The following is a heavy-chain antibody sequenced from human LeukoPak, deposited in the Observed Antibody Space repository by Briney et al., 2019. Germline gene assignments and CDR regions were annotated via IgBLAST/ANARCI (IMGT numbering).Heavy chain of an antibody. CDR1: GFTFTSYA. CDR3: ARPHSDYGGIDY. V-gene: IGHV3-30*04. J-gene: IGHJ4*02. Sequence: PGRSLRLSCAASGFTFTSYAMHWVRQAPGKGLEWVAVISFDERNRYYADSVKGRFTISRDNSKNTMYLQMNSLRTEDTAVYYSARPHSDYGGIDYWGQGTLVTVSS. CDR2: ISFDERNR. D-gene: IGHD4-17*01.